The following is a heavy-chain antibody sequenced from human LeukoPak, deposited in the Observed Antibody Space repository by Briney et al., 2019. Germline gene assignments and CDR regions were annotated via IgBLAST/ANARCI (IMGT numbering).Heavy chain of an antibody. CDR2: ISGVGGST. CDR3: AKVGSTVSTYYYYYMDV. D-gene: IGHD4-11*01. V-gene: IGHV3-23*01. CDR1: GYTFSSYA. Sequence: PGGSLRLSCAASGYTFSSYAMSWVRQAPGKGLEWVSAISGVGGSTFYADSVKGRFTISRDNSQNTLYLQMNSLRAEDKAVYYRAKVGSTVSTYYYYYMDVWGKGTTVAVSS. J-gene: IGHJ6*03.